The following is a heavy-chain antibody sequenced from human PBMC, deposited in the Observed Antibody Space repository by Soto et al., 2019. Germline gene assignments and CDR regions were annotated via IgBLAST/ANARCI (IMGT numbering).Heavy chain of an antibody. CDR3: AKHNCSGGSCPMDV. J-gene: IGHJ6*03. V-gene: IGHV3-23*01. Sequence: GGSLRLSCAASGFTFSSYAMSWVRQAPGKGLEWVSAISGSGGSTYYADPVKGRFTISRDNSKNTLYLQMNSLRAEDTAVYYCAKHNCSGGSCPMDVWGKGTTVTVSS. CDR2: ISGSGGST. CDR1: GFTFSSYA. D-gene: IGHD2-15*01.